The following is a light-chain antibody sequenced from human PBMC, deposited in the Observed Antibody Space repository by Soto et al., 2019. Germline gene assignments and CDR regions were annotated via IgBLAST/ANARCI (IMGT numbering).Light chain of an antibody. CDR1: QGISNY. CDR3: QQHNSYPIT. CDR2: SAF. J-gene: IGKJ5*01. Sequence: DIQLTQSPSFLSASVGDRVTISCRASQGISNYLAWYQQKPGKAPKLLIHSAFTLQSGVPSRFSGSGSGTEFTLTISSLQPEDSATYYCQQHNSYPITFGQGTRLEIK. V-gene: IGKV1-9*01.